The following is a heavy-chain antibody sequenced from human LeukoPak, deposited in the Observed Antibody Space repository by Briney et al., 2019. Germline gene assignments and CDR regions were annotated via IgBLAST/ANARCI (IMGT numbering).Heavy chain of an antibody. J-gene: IGHJ6*02. Sequence: GGSLRLSCAASQFTFSRYWMNWVRQAPGKGLEWVSAISGSGGSTYYADSVKGRFTISRDNSKNTLYLQMNSLRAEDTAVYYCAKDSGFWSGYTILYYYYYGMDVWGQGTTVTVSS. CDR3: AKDSGFWSGYTILYYYYYGMDV. CDR1: QFTFSRYW. D-gene: IGHD3-3*01. V-gene: IGHV3-23*01. CDR2: ISGSGGST.